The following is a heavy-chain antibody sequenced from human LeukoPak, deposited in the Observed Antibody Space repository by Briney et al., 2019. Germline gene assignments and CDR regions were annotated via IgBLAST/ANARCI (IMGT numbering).Heavy chain of an antibody. CDR1: GGSISGSSYY. V-gene: IGHV4-39*07. Sequence: PSETLSLTCTVSGGSISGSSYYWGWIRQPPGKGLEWIGSIYYSGSTYYNPSLKSRVTISVDTSKNQFSLKLSSVTAEDTAVYYCTTDTSYWGPFEYWGQGTLVTVSS. CDR2: IYYSGST. J-gene: IGHJ4*02. CDR3: TTDTSYWGPFEY. D-gene: IGHD1-26*01.